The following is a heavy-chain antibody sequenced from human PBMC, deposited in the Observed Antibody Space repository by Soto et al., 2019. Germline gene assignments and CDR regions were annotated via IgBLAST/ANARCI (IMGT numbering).Heavy chain of an antibody. D-gene: IGHD4-4*01. CDR2: ISSSSSTI. CDR1: GFTFSSYS. Sequence: GGSLRLSCAASGFTFSSYSMNWVRQAPGKGLEWVSYISSSSSTIYYADSVKGRFTISRDNAKNSLYLQMNSLRDEDTAVYYCATYPGSSNYDNGIIDYWGQGTLVTVSS. CDR3: ATYPGSSNYDNGIIDY. V-gene: IGHV3-48*02. J-gene: IGHJ4*02.